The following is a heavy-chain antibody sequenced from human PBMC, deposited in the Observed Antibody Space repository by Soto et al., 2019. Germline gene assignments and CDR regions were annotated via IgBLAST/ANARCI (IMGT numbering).Heavy chain of an antibody. V-gene: IGHV3-48*03. Sequence: EVQLVESGGGLVQPGGSLRLSCAASGFAFSSFEMTWVRQAPGKGLEWVSYISSIGSTIYYADSVKGRFTISRDNAKNALYLQMNSLRAEDTAVYYCASQPAVWPINWFDPWGQGTLVTVSS. D-gene: IGHD2-2*01. CDR3: ASQPAVWPINWFDP. CDR1: GFAFSSFE. CDR2: ISSIGSTI. J-gene: IGHJ5*02.